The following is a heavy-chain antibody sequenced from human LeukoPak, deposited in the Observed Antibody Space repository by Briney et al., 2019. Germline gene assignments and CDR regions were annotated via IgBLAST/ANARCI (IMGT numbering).Heavy chain of an antibody. CDR2: IYHSGAT. Sequence: SETLSLTCAVSGDSITSSKWWSWVGQSPEKGLEWIGEIYHSGATNYNPSLKSRVTMSVDTSKNQFSLNLSSVTAADTAVYYCASGSHAVTTHFDYWGQGTLVTVSS. V-gene: IGHV4-4*02. D-gene: IGHD3-16*01. CDR1: GDSITSSKW. J-gene: IGHJ4*02. CDR3: ASGSHAVTTHFDY.